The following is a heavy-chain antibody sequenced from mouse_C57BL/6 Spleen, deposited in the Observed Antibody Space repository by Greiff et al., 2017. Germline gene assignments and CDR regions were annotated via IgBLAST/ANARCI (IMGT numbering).Heavy chain of an antibody. CDR3: AREGNRYYYAMED. D-gene: IGHD2-1*01. CDR2: LNPNHGCT. Sequence: EVQLQQSGPELVKPGASVKISCKASGYTFTDYYMNWVKQSPGKSLEWIGDLNPNHGCTSYNQKFKGKATLTVDKSSSPAYMESRSLTSEDSAVYCCAREGNRYYYAMEDWGQGTSVTVSS. CDR1: GYTFTDYY. J-gene: IGHJ4*01. V-gene: IGHV1-26*01.